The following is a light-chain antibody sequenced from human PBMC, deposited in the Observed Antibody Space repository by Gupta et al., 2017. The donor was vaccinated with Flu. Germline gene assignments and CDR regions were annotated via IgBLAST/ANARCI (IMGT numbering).Light chain of an antibody. J-gene: IGLJ2*01. Sequence: QSALTQPASVSGSPGQLITFYCTETSSDVGGYKYVSWYQQHPGKAPKLLIYNVSHRPSGISDRFSGSKSGNTASLTISGLQAEDEADYYCSSCTTSSTLVVFGGGTKLTVL. V-gene: IGLV2-14*03. CDR2: NVS. CDR3: SSCTTSSTLVV. CDR1: SSDVGGYKY.